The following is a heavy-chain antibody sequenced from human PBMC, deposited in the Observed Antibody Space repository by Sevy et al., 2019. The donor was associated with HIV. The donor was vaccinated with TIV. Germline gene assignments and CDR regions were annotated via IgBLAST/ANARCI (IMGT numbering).Heavy chain of an antibody. D-gene: IGHD6-13*01. CDR3: AREVGAGDIDY. CDR2: IWFDGSHK. J-gene: IGHJ4*02. V-gene: IGHV3-33*01. Sequence: GGSLRLSCAASGFTFSNYGMHWVRQAPGKGLEWVAVIWFDGSHKYYVDSVKGRFTISRDNSKNTLYQEMNSLRAEDTDMYYCAREVGAGDIDYWGQGPLVTVSS. CDR1: GFTFSNYG.